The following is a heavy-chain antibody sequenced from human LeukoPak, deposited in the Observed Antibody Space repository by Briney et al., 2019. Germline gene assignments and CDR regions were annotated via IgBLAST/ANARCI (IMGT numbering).Heavy chain of an antibody. CDR3: ARQGIVGATTNNWFDP. D-gene: IGHD1-26*01. V-gene: IGHV4-39*01. CDR2: IYYSGST. Sequence: SETLSLTCTVSGGSISSSSYYWGWIRQPPGKGLEWIGSIYYSGSTYYNPSLKSRVTISVDTSKNQFSLKLSSVTAADTAVYYCARQGIVGATTNNWFDPWGQGTLVTVSS. J-gene: IGHJ5*02. CDR1: GGSISSSSYY.